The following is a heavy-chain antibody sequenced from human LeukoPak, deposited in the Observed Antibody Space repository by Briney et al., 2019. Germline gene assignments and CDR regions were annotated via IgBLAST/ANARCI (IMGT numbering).Heavy chain of an antibody. D-gene: IGHD3-22*01. Sequence: SVKVSCKASGYTFTSYDINWVRQATGQGLEWMGGIIPIFGTANYAQKFQGRVTITADESTSTAYMELSSLRSEDTAVYYCARGLYYYDSSSFDYWGQGTLVTVSS. CDR1: GYTFTSYD. CDR3: ARGLYYYDSSSFDY. V-gene: IGHV1-69*13. J-gene: IGHJ4*02. CDR2: IIPIFGTA.